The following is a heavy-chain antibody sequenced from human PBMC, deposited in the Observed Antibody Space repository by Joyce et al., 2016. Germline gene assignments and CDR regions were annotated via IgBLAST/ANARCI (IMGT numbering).Heavy chain of an antibody. CDR3: AKDHYYYSGSFDY. CDR1: GFNFSIYG. Sequence: QVQLVESGGGVVQPGRSLRLSCEGSGFNFSIYGMHWVRQPLGRGLEWVGVISYDGSNKYYGDSVKGRFTISRDNSKNTMYLQVTRLRAEDTAIYYCAKDHYYYSGSFDYWGQGTPVTVSS. J-gene: IGHJ4*02. D-gene: IGHD3-10*01. V-gene: IGHV3-30*18. CDR2: ISYDGSNK.